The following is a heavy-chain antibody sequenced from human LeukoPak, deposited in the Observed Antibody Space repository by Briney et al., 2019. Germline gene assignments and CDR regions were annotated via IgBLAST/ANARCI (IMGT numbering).Heavy chain of an antibody. CDR3: ARDGRTYYDVLTGYFVPWYFDL. J-gene: IGHJ2*01. D-gene: IGHD3-9*01. V-gene: IGHV1-18*04. CDR1: GYTFSSYA. CDR2: ISAYNGNS. Sequence: ASVKVSCKASGYTFSSYAINWVRQAPGQGLEWMGWISAYNGNSNYAQNFQGRVTMTTDTSPSTAYLELRSLRSDDTAVYYCARDGRTYYDVLTGYFVPWYFDLWGRGTLVTVSS.